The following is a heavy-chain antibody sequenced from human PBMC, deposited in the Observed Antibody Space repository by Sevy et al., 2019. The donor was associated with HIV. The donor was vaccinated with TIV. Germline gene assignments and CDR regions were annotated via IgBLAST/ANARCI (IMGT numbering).Heavy chain of an antibody. V-gene: IGHV3-33*01. D-gene: IGHD4-17*01. J-gene: IGHJ4*02. CDR3: ARDLEFYDYGDYGPAFMPDY. CDR1: GFTFSTYG. CDR2: VGFDGSNT. Sequence: GGSLRLSCAASGFTFSTYGMHWVRQAPGKGLEWVAVVGFDGSNTYYADSVKGRFTISRDIAKNTLHLQMSSLRAEDTAVYYCARDLEFYDYGDYGPAFMPDYWGQGTLVTVSS.